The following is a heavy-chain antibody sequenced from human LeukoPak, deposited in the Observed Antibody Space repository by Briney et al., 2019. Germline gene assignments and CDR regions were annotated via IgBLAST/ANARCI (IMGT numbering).Heavy chain of an antibody. Sequence: SETLSLTCSVSGGSISLSYYYWGWIRQPPGKALEWIGSVYYSGTTSYNPSLKSRVTISVDMSKNHFSLRLSSVTAADTAMYYCARGTLYSGWSYYFDYWGQGTLVTVSS. CDR1: GGSISLSYYY. D-gene: IGHD6-19*01. CDR3: ARGTLYSGWSYYFDY. V-gene: IGHV4-39*07. J-gene: IGHJ4*02. CDR2: VYYSGTT.